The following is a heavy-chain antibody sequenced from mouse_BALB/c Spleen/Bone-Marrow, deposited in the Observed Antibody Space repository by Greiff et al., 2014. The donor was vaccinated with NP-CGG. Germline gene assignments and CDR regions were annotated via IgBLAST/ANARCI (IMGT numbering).Heavy chain of an antibody. CDR3: ARIQFYSNYFDY. CDR1: GFTFSNFG. D-gene: IGHD2-5*01. Sequence: EVQLVESGGGLVQPGGSRKLSCAASGFTFSNFGMHWVRQAPETGLEWVAFISTGGTNTYYPDTIKGRFTISRDNAKNTLYLQMTRLRSEDTAIYFCARIQFYSNYFDYWGQGTTLTVSS. J-gene: IGHJ2*01. CDR2: ISTGGTNT. V-gene: IGHV5-17*02.